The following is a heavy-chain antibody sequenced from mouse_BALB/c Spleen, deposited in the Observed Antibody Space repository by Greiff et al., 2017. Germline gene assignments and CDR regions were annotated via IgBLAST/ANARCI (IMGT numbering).Heavy chain of an antibody. CDR1: GYAFSSYW. Sequence: QVQLQQSGAELVRPGSSVKISCKASGYAFSSYWMNWVKQRPGQGLEWIGQIYPGDGDTNYNGKFTGKATLTADKSSSTAYMQLSSLTSEDSAVYFCARSLIYYDYDVGYWGQGTTLTVSS. CDR3: ARSLIYYDYDVGY. V-gene: IGHV1-80*01. J-gene: IGHJ2*01. D-gene: IGHD2-4*01. CDR2: IYPGDGDT.